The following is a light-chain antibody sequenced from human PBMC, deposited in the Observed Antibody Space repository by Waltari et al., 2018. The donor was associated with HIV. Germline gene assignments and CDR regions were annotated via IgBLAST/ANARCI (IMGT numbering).Light chain of an antibody. CDR2: RSN. Sequence: QSVLTQPPSASGTPGQSVSISCSGSRSNIGSNYVYWYQHLPGTTPNLVIYRSNQRPSGVPDRFSGSHSGTSASLAISGLRSEDEAHYYCASWDDNLSGWVFGGGTKLTVL. J-gene: IGLJ3*02. CDR3: ASWDDNLSGWV. V-gene: IGLV1-47*01. CDR1: RSNIGSNY.